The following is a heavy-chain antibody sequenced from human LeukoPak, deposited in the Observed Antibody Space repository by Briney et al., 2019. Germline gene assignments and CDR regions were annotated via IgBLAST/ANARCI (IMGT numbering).Heavy chain of an antibody. D-gene: IGHD2-2*01. Sequence: SETLSLTCTVSDGSISSYYWSWIRQPPGKGLEWIGYIYYSGSTNYNPSLKSRVTISVDTSKNQLSLKLSSVTAADTAVYYCARSKAHLSTSWYGTWFDPWGQGTLVTVSS. J-gene: IGHJ5*02. CDR1: DGSISSYY. V-gene: IGHV4-59*08. CDR2: IYYSGST. CDR3: ARSKAHLSTSWYGTWFDP.